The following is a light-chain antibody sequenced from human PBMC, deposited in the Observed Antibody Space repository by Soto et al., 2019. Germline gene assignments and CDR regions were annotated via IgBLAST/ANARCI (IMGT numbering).Light chain of an antibody. V-gene: IGLV2-14*01. CDR2: DVS. Sequence: QSVLTQPASESGSPGQSITISCTGTSSDVGGYNYVSWYQQHPGKAPKLMIYDVSNRPSGVSNRFSGSKSGNTASLTISGLQAEDEADYYCSSYTSSSTLWVFGTGTKVTVL. CDR1: SSDVGGYNY. CDR3: SSYTSSSTLWV. J-gene: IGLJ1*01.